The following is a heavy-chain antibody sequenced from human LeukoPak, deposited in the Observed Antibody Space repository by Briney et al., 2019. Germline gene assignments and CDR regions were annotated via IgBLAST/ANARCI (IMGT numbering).Heavy chain of an antibody. Sequence: ASVKVSCKASGYTFTVNDVHWVRQAPGQGLEWMGRMNPNSGGTTYAQKFQGRVTLTMDRSITTAYMEVSNLKSDDTAVYRCARDIWGSYDYWGQGTLVTVSS. D-gene: IGHD1-26*01. CDR2: MNPNSGGT. CDR1: GYTFTVND. CDR3: ARDIWGSYDY. J-gene: IGHJ4*02. V-gene: IGHV1-2*02.